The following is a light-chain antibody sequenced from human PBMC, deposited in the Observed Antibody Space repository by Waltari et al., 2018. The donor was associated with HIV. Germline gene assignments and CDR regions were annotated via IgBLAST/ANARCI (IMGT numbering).Light chain of an antibody. Sequence: QSALTQPASVSGSPGQSITISCPGTSSAVGGYNFVSWYQQHPGKAPKLMIYEVSNRPSGVSNRFSGSKSGNTASLTISGLQAGDEADYYCSSYTSSSTLVFGGGTKLTVL. CDR3: SSYTSSSTLV. J-gene: IGLJ3*02. V-gene: IGLV2-14*01. CDR1: SSAVGGYNF. CDR2: EVS.